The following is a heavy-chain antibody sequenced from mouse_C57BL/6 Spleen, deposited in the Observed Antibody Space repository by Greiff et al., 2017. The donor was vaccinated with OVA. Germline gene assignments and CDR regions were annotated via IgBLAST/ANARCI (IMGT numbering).Heavy chain of an antibody. CDR1: GYTFTDYE. V-gene: IGHV1-15*01. J-gene: IGHJ2*01. Sequence: QVQLQQSGAELVRPGASVTLSCKASGYTFTDYEMHWVKQTPVHGLEWIGAIDPETGGTAYNQKFKGKAILTADKSSSTAYMELRSLTSEDSAVYYCTRRGYDVDYFDDWGQGTTLTVSA. CDR2: IDPETGGT. D-gene: IGHD2-2*01. CDR3: TRRGYDVDYFDD.